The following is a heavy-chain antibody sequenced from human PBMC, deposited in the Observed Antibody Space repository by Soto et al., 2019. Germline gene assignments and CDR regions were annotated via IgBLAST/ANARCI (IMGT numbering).Heavy chain of an antibody. D-gene: IGHD3-16*01. V-gene: IGHV3-23*01. CDR3: AKDRRAGGNSAFYFDF. J-gene: IGHJ4*02. CDR1: GFKFSHYP. CDR2: ISATGGGT. Sequence: PGGSLRLSCAASGFKFSHYPMSWVRQAPGKGLEWVSLISATGGGTYYADSVKGRFTISRDNSHNTLYLQVHSLTAEDTAVYYCAKDRRAGGNSAFYFDFWGQGAQVTVSS.